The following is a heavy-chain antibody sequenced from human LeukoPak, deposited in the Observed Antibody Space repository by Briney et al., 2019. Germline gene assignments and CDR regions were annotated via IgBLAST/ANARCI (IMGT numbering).Heavy chain of an antibody. CDR2: IYYSGST. V-gene: IGHV4-39*07. CDR3: ARDRVVAATYYYYYYGMDV. D-gene: IGHD2-15*01. Sequence: SSETLSLTCTVSGGSISSSSYYWGWIRQPPGKGLEWIGSIYYSGSTYYNPSLKSRVTISVDTSKNQFSLKLSSVTAADTAVYYCARDRVVAATYYYYYYGMDVWGQGTTVTVSS. J-gene: IGHJ6*02. CDR1: GGSISSSSYY.